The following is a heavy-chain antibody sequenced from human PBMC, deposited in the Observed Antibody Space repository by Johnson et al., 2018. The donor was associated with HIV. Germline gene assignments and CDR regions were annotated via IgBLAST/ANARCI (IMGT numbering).Heavy chain of an antibody. V-gene: IGHV3-30*04. CDR1: GFTFSSYA. Sequence: VQLVESGGGLVQPGGSLRLSCAASGFTFSSYAMHWVRQAPGKGLEWVAVISYDGSNKYYTDSVKGRFTISRDNSKNTLYLQMNSLRAEDTAVYYCAKEGRYGAFPLWFDIWGQGTMVTVSS. CDR2: ISYDGSNK. CDR3: AKEGRYGAFPLWFDI. J-gene: IGHJ3*02. D-gene: IGHD1-14*01.